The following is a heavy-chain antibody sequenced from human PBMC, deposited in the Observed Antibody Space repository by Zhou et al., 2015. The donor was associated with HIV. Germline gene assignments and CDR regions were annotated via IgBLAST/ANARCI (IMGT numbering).Heavy chain of an antibody. V-gene: IGHV1-46*01. D-gene: IGHD6-19*01. CDR2: INPSGGST. CDR3: ARVSPGTVAGTSYYGMDV. Sequence: QVQLVQSGAEVKKPGASVKVSCKASGYTFTSYYMHWVRQAPGQGLEWMGIINPSGGSTSYAQKFQGRVTMTRDTSTSTVYMELSSLRSEDTAVYYCARVSPGTVAGTSYYGMDVVGTKGPRVHRLL. J-gene: IGHJ6*02. CDR1: GYTFTSYY.